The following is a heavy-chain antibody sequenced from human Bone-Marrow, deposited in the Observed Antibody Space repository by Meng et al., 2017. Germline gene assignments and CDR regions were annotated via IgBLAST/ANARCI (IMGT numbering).Heavy chain of an antibody. D-gene: IGHD3-3*01. Sequence: QGPMVQFGAEVKKPGASVKVSCKASGYTFTGYYMHWVRQAPGQGLEWMGRINPNSGGTNYAQKFQGRDTMTRDTSISTAYMELSRLRSDDTAVYYCASLAIFGVVIRDYWGQGTLVTVSS. CDR1: GYTFTGYY. V-gene: IGHV1-2*06. CDR2: INPNSGGT. CDR3: ASLAIFGVVIRDY. J-gene: IGHJ4*02.